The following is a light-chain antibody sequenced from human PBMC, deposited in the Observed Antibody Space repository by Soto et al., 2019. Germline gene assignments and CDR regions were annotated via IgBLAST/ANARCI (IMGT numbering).Light chain of an antibody. V-gene: IGKV3-15*01. CDR1: QNIYSN. Sequence: IVMTQSPATLAVSPRGRATLSYRASQNIYSNVAWYQQPPGQAPRLLIYRASTTATGIPARFSGSGSGTEFTLTISSLQSEDFTVYSCLQYHNLWAFGQGTKVDIK. J-gene: IGKJ1*01. CDR3: LQYHNLWA. CDR2: RAS.